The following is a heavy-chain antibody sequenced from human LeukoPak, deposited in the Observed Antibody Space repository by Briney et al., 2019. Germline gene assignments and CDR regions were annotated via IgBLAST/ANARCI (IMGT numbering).Heavy chain of an antibody. CDR1: GGSISSYY. Sequence: SETLSLTCTVSGGSISSYYWSWIRQPPGKGLEWIGYIYYSGSTNYNPSLKSRVTISVDTSKNQFSLKLSSVTAADTAVYYCAGLGYCSGGSCYSKRPSLFDYWGQGTLVTVSS. CDR3: AGLGYCSGGSCYSKRPSLFDY. J-gene: IGHJ4*02. CDR2: IYYSGST. D-gene: IGHD2-15*01. V-gene: IGHV4-59*01.